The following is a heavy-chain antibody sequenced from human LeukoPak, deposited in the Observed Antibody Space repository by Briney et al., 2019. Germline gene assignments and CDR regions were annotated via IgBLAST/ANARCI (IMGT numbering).Heavy chain of an antibody. D-gene: IGHD3-22*01. V-gene: IGHV3-73*01. CDR3: TRHGRYYYDSSGYDPDYYYYGMDV. CDR2: IRSKANSYAT. CDR1: GFTFSGSA. J-gene: IGHJ6*02. Sequence: PGGSLRLSCAASGFTFSGSAMHWVRQASGEGLEWVGRIRSKANSYATAYAASVKGRFTISRDDSKNTAYLQMNSLKTEDTAVYYCTRHGRYYYDSSGYDPDYYYYGMDVWGQGTTVTVSS.